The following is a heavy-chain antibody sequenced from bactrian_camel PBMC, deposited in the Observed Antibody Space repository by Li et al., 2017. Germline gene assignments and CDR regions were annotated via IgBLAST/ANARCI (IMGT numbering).Heavy chain of an antibody. J-gene: IGHJ4*01. Sequence: HVQLVESGGGSVQAGGSLRLSCAASGFDFSSYLMSWVRQAPGKGLEWVSMISGDGRTSVYSDAVKGRFTVSQDTAENMVYLQMNNQKPEDTAMYVCAINPDYGYCSDGAWAYTRWGQGTQVTVS. CDR3: AINPDYGYCSDGAWAYTR. CDR1: GFDFSSYL. D-gene: IGHD5*01. V-gene: IGHV3S6*01. CDR2: ISGDGRTS.